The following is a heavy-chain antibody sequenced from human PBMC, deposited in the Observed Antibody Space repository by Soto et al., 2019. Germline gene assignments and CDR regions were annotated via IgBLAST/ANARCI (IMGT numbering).Heavy chain of an antibody. CDR2: ISGSGAST. Sequence: EVQLLESGGGLVQPGGSLRLSCAASEFNFRSYAMSWVRQAPGKGLEWVSGISGSGASTYYADSVEGRFTISRDNSRNILSLQMNSLRAEDTARYYCGKVYRRPTGLWFGELLLFDGWGQGTQVTVSS. V-gene: IGHV3-23*01. D-gene: IGHD3-10*01. J-gene: IGHJ4*02. CDR1: EFNFRSYA. CDR3: GKVYRRPTGLWFGELLLFDG.